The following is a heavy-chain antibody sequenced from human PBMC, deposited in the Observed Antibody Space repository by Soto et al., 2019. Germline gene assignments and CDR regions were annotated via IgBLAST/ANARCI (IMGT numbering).Heavy chain of an antibody. CDR2: ISSSSSYI. Sequence: VQLVESGGGLVKPGGSLRLSCAASGFTFSSYSMNWVRQAPGKGLEWVSSISSSSSYIYYADSVKGRFTISRDNAKNSLYLQMNSLRAEDTAVYYCARYDYDSSGYPAFDIWGQGTMVTVSS. D-gene: IGHD3-22*01. CDR3: ARYDYDSSGYPAFDI. J-gene: IGHJ3*02. CDR1: GFTFSSYS. V-gene: IGHV3-21*01.